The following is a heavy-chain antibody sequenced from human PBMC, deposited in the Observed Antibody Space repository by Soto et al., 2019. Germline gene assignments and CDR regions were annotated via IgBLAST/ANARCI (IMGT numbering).Heavy chain of an antibody. CDR2: ISHDGSNQ. CDR1: GFSFSDFG. D-gene: IGHD2-21*02. V-gene: IGHV3-30*13. J-gene: IGHJ6*02. CDR3: AKETRSRAVTATRVNGMDV. Sequence: QVQLVESGGGVVQPGRSLRLSCEPSGFSFSDFGMHWVRQAPGKGLEWVAAISHDGSNQYYGDSVKGRFSISRDHSNNRLYLQMNNLKVENSAIYFGAKETRSRAVTATRVNGMDVWGQWTTGTVSS.